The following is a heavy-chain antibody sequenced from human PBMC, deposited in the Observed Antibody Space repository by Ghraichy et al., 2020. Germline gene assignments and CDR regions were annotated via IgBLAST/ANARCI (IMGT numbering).Heavy chain of an antibody. Sequence: GESLRLSCAASGFTFNTYNMIWVRLAPGKGLEWVSYISSTSDTIYYADSVKGRFTISRDNAKNSLFLQINSLRDEDTAIYYCARTVRILDSRSGGPPKAFDYWGQGTLVTVSS. D-gene: IGHD3-10*01. J-gene: IGHJ4*02. CDR3: ARTVRILDSRSGGPPKAFDY. CDR2: ISSTSDTI. V-gene: IGHV3-48*02. CDR1: GFTFNTYN.